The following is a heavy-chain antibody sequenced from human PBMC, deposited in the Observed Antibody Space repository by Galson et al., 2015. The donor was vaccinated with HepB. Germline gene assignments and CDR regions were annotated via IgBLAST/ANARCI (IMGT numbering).Heavy chain of an antibody. CDR2: MSSSSTTI. CDR1: TFIFSTYS. V-gene: IGHV3-48*04. CDR3: VFLRGYDLKTLDY. Sequence: SLRLSCAASTFIFSTYSMNWVRQAPGKGLEWVSYMSSSSTTIYYADSVKGRFTISRDNAKNSLYLQMSSLRAEDTAVYHCVFLRGYDLKTLDYWGQGTLVTVSS. J-gene: IGHJ4*02. D-gene: IGHD5-12*01.